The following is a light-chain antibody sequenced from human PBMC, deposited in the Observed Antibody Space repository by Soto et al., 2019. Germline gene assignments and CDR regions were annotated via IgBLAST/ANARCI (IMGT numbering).Light chain of an antibody. CDR3: CSFALGSTLI. CDR2: EGS. V-gene: IGLV2-23*01. Sequence: QSALTQPASVSGSPGQSITISCTGTSSDVGSYNLVSWYQQYPDKAPKLIIYEGSKRTSGVSNRFSGSKSGNTASLTISGLQAEDEADYYCCSFALGSTLIFGGGTQLTVL. J-gene: IGLJ2*01. CDR1: SSDVGSYNL.